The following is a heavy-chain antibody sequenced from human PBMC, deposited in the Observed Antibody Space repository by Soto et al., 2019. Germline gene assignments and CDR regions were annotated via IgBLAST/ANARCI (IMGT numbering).Heavy chain of an antibody. D-gene: IGHD1-1*01. J-gene: IGHJ6*02. CDR3: TRLEFPYSYGMDV. CDR1: GFTFSGSA. Sequence: PGGSLRLSCAASGFTFSGSAIYWVRQASGKGREWVGRISDKTNSYATTYAASVEGRFTISRHDSKNTAYLHMSGLKTEDTAVYYCTRLEFPYSYGMDVWGQGTTVTVS. CDR2: ISDKTNSYAT. V-gene: IGHV3-73*01.